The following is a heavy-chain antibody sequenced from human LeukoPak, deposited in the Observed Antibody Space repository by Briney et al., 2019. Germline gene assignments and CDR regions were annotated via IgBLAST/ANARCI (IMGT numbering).Heavy chain of an antibody. Sequence: ETLSLTCTVSGGSISSYYWSWVRQAPGKGLEWVSVIYSGGSTYYADSVKGRFTISRDNSKNTLYLQMNSLRAEDTAVYYCSRGYSYGSEHTFDYWGQGTLVTVSS. J-gene: IGHJ4*02. CDR1: GGSISSYY. D-gene: IGHD5-18*01. V-gene: IGHV3-66*01. CDR2: IYSGGST. CDR3: SRGYSYGSEHTFDY.